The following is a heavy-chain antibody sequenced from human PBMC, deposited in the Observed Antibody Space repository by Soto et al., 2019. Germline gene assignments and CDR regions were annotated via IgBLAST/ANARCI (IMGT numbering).Heavy chain of an antibody. CDR2: IYYSGST. CDR1: GGSISSGGYY. CDR3: ARGVDVNWNYSSRGFDY. Sequence: TLSLTCTVSGGSISSGGYYWSWIRQHPGKGLEWIGYIYYSGSTYYNPSLKSRVTISVDTSKNQFSLKLSSVTAADTAVYYCARGVDVNWNYSSRGFDYWGQGTLVTVSS. D-gene: IGHD1-7*01. J-gene: IGHJ4*02. V-gene: IGHV4-30-4*08.